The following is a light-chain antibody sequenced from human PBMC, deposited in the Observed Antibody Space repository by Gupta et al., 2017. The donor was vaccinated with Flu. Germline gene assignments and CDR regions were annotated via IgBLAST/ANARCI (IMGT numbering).Light chain of an antibody. CDR3: CSYAGSYTLV. CDR1: SSDVGGYNY. J-gene: IGLJ2*01. CDR2: DVS. V-gene: IGLV2-11*01. Sequence: QSALTQPRSVSGSPGQSVTISCTGTSSDVGGYNYVSWHQKHPGKAPKVMIYDVSQRPSGVPDRFSGSKSGNTAPLTISWLQAEDEADYYCCSYAGSYTLVFGGGTKLTVL.